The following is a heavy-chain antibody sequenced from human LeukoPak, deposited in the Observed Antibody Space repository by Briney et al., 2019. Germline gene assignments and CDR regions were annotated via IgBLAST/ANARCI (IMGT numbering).Heavy chain of an antibody. CDR2: IYYSGST. J-gene: IGHJ5*02. D-gene: IGHD2/OR15-2a*01. CDR1: GGSISSYY. V-gene: IGHV4-59*01. CDR3: ARADASMLQLS. Sequence: SETLSLTCTVSGGSISSYYWSWIRQPPGKGLEWIGYIYYSGSTNYNPSLKSRVTISVDTSKNQFSLKLSSVTAADTAVYYCARADASMLQLSWGQGTLVTVSS.